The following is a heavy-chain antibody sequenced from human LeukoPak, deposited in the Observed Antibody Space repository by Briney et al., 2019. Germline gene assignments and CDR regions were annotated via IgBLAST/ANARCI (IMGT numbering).Heavy chain of an antibody. CDR2: ISSSGSTI. V-gene: IGHV3-48*03. Sequence: GGSLRLSCAASRFTFSSYEMNWLRQAPGKGLEWVTYISSSGSTIYYADSVKGRFTISRDNAKNSLYLQMNSLRAEDTAVYYCAGLGITMIGGVWGKGTTVTISS. J-gene: IGHJ6*04. CDR1: RFTFSSYE. D-gene: IGHD3-10*02. CDR3: AGLGITMIGGV.